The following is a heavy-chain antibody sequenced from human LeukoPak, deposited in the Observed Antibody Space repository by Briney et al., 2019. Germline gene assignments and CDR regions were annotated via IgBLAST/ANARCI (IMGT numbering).Heavy chain of an antibody. Sequence: ASVKVSCKASGGTFSSYAISWVRQAPGQGLEWMGGIIPIFGTANYAQKFQGRVTITADKSTSTAYMELSSLRSEDTAVYYCARSDYGGNSYYDYWGQGTLVTVSS. J-gene: IGHJ4*02. CDR1: GGTFSSYA. D-gene: IGHD4-23*01. CDR2: IIPIFGTA. CDR3: ARSDYGGNSYYDY. V-gene: IGHV1-69*06.